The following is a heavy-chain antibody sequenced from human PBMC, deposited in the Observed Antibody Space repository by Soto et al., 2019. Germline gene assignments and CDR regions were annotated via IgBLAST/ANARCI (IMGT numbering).Heavy chain of an antibody. V-gene: IGHV4-34*01. Sequence: PSETLSLTCAVYGGFLSESYLTWIRQPPGNGLEWIGEINHVGGTNYNPPLKSRVTMSVDTSQNQFSLRLISVTAADTAMYFCVRIRYQLPSSVLWLDPWGQGTPVT. D-gene: IGHD3-16*01. CDR3: VRIRYQLPSSVLWLDP. CDR1: GGFLSESY. CDR2: INHVGGT. J-gene: IGHJ5*02.